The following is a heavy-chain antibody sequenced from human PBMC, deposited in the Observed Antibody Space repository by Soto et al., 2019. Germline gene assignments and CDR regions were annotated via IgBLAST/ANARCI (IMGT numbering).Heavy chain of an antibody. CDR2: VNPNSRNT. V-gene: IGHV1-8*01. CDR1: GFTFTSYD. J-gene: IGHJ4*02. CDR3: ARVPFVNFGDSVPFDY. Sequence: VQLLQSGAEVKKPGASVKVSCKTSGFTFTSYDINWVRQAPGQGLEWLGWVNPNSRNTDYAQKFQGRVTMTRNTSITTSYMELSSLRSEDTAVYYCARVPFVNFGDSVPFDYWGQGTLVTVSS. D-gene: IGHD4-17*01.